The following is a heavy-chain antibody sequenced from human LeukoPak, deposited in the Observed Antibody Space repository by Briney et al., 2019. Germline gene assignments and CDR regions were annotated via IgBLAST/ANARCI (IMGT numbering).Heavy chain of an antibody. CDR3: ARGHVLRYFATEFDP. V-gene: IGHV4-59*01. D-gene: IGHD3-9*01. J-gene: IGHJ5*02. CDR2: IYYSGST. CDR1: GFTCSSYW. Sequence: GSLRLSCAASGFTCSSYWMSWVRQAPGKGLEGIGYIYYSGSTNYNPSLKSRVTISVDTSKNQFSLKLSSVTAADTAVYYCARGHVLRYFATEFDPWGQGTLVTVSS.